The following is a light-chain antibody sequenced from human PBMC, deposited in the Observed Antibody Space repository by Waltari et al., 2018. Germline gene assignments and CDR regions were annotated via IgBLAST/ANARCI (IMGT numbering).Light chain of an antibody. Sequence: QSALTQPASVSGSPGQSITISCTGTSSDVGGYNYVSWYQQHPGKAPKLRIYDVSNRPSGVSNRFSGSKSGNTASLTISGLQAEDDADYYCSSYTSSNTLGFGTGTKVTVL. V-gene: IGLV2-14*03. CDR1: SSDVGGYNY. J-gene: IGLJ1*01. CDR3: SSYTSSNTLG. CDR2: DVS.